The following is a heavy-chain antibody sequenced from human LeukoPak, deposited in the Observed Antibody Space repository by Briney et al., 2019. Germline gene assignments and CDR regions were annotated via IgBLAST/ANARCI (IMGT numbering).Heavy chain of an antibody. J-gene: IGHJ4*02. Sequence: GGSLRLSCAASGFTFSNYAMTWVRQAPGKGLEWVSGIIGSGESTYYGDSVKGRFTISRDNSKNTLYLQMNSLRAGDTAIYYCAREHWDFDYWGQGTLVTVSS. V-gene: IGHV3-23*01. CDR2: IIGSGEST. CDR3: AREHWDFDY. D-gene: IGHD7-27*01. CDR1: GFTFSNYA.